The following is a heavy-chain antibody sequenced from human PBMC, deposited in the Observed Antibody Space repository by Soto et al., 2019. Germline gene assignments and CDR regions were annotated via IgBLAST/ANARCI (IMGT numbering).Heavy chain of an antibody. D-gene: IGHD3-16*01. CDR3: ARVPSRMINVFDI. Sequence: SETLSLTCAVAGGSISSGGYSWSWIRQPPGKGLEWIGYIYHSGSTYYNPSLKSRVTISLDTSKNQFSLNLSSVTAADTAVYYGARVPSRMINVFDIRGHGTMDPVS. CDR2: IYHSGST. CDR1: GGSISSGGYS. J-gene: IGHJ3*02. V-gene: IGHV4-30-2*05.